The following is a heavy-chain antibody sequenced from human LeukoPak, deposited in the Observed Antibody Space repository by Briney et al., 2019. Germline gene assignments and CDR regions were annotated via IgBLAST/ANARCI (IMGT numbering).Heavy chain of an antibody. CDR3: ARELLYHYYEY. D-gene: IGHD2-2*01. J-gene: IGHJ4*02. Sequence: GGSLRLSCEVSGFTVSRHFMSWVRQAPGKGLDWVSVLYDDGTTHYADSVKGRFTISRDTSQDILYLEMNSLRADDTAVYYCARELLYHYYEYWGQGTLVTVSA. V-gene: IGHV3-53*01. CDR1: GFTVSRHF. CDR2: LYDDGTT.